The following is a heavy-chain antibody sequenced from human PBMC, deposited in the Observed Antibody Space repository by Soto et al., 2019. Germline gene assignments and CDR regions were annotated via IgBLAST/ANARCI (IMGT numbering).Heavy chain of an antibody. CDR1: GGSFSGYY. V-gene: IGHV4-34*01. D-gene: IGHD3-10*01. CDR3: ARGIGGRGVSINSFDY. CDR2: INHSGVT. Sequence: SETLSLTCAVSGGSFSGYYWSWLRQPPGKGLEWVGEINHSGVTNYNPSLKSRVTISVDKSKNNISLKLSHVPAADTAVYYCARGIGGRGVSINSFDYWGQGTLVTVSS. J-gene: IGHJ4*02.